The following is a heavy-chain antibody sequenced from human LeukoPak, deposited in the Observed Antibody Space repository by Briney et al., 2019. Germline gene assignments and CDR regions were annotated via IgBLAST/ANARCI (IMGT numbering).Heavy chain of an antibody. J-gene: IGHJ4*02. V-gene: IGHV3-48*01. Sequence: PGGSLRLSCAASGFTFSHYNMNWVRQAPGKGLEWISYISSTSITIFYSDSVKGRFTISRDNARNSLYLQMNSLRAEDTAVYYCARDRLEGHEYTSSSAPDYWGQGTLVTVSS. CDR2: ISSTSITI. D-gene: IGHD6-6*01. CDR3: ARDRLEGHEYTSSSAPDY. CDR1: GFTFSHYN.